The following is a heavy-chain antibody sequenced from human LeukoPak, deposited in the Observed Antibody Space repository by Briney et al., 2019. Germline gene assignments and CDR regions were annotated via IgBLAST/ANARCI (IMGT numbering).Heavy chain of an antibody. V-gene: IGHV1-24*01. CDR3: ATASGWRDGYPPPIDY. CDR1: GYTLTELS. Sequence: ASVKVSCKVPGYTLTELSMHWVRQAPGKGLEWMGGFDPEDGETIYAQKFQGRVTMTEDTSTDTAYMELSSLRSEDTAVYYCATASGWRDGYPPPIDYWGQGTLVTVSS. CDR2: FDPEDGET. J-gene: IGHJ4*02. D-gene: IGHD5-24*01.